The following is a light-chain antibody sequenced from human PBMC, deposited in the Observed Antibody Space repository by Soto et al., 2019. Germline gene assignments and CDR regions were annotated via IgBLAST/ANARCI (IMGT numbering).Light chain of an antibody. CDR2: DAS. V-gene: IGKV3-11*01. Sequence: EIVLTQSPATLTLSPGERATLSCRASQNVGGYLAWYQQKPGQAPRLLIYDASNRATGIPARFSGSGSGTDLSLTISRLETEDLAVYYCQQRSTWPLTFGVGTKVEIK. CDR1: QNVGGY. CDR3: QQRSTWPLT. J-gene: IGKJ4*01.